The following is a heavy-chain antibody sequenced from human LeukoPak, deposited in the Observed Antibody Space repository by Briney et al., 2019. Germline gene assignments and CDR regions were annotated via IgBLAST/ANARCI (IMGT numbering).Heavy chain of an antibody. CDR3: ARGHSGYDDDAFDI. Sequence: SETLSLTCTVSGGSISSYYWSWVRQPPGKGLEWLGYIYYSGSTNYNPSLKSRVTISVDTSKNQFSLKLSSVTAADTAVYYCARGHSGYDDDAFDIWGQGTMVTVSS. V-gene: IGHV4-59*01. CDR1: GGSISSYY. CDR2: IYYSGST. J-gene: IGHJ3*02. D-gene: IGHD5-12*01.